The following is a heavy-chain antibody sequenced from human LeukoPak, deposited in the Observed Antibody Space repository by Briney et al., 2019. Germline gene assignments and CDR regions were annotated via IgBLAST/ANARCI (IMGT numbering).Heavy chain of an antibody. Sequence: SETLSLTCTVSGGSISSHSWSWIRQPPGKGLEWIGNIYYSGSIKYNPSLKSRVTTSVGTSKNQFSLKLSSVTAADTAVYYCARDQNYDSSGSSGMDVWGQGTTVTVSS. V-gene: IGHV4-59*11. CDR3: ARDQNYDSSGSSGMDV. CDR1: GGSISSHS. D-gene: IGHD3-22*01. CDR2: IYYSGSI. J-gene: IGHJ6*02.